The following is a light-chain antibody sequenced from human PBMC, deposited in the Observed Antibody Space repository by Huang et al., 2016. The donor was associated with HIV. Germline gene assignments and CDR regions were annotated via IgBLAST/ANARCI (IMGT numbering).Light chain of an antibody. CDR1: QGRLHSNGYNY. CDR3: MQALQTPV. V-gene: IGKV2-28*01. J-gene: IGKJ3*01. CDR2: LGS. Sequence: EIVMTQSPLSLPVAPGEPASISCRSSQGRLHSNGYNYLDWYLQKQGQSPQLLIYLGSNRASRVPDRFSGSGSGRDFTLKISRVEADDIGIYYCMQALQTPVFGPGTRVDIK.